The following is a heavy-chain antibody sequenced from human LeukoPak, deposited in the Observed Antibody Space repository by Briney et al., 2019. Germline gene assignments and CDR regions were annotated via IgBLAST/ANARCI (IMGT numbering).Heavy chain of an antibody. V-gene: IGHV1-69*04. CDR1: GGTFGSYA. CDR3: ARAQYSSGWYVPDY. J-gene: IGHJ4*02. D-gene: IGHD6-19*01. Sequence: SVKVSCKASGGTFGSYAISWVRQAPGQGLEWMGRIIPILGIANYAQKFQGRVTITADKSTSTAYMELSSLRSEDTAVYYCARAQYSSGWYVPDYWGQGTLVTVSS. CDR2: IIPILGIA.